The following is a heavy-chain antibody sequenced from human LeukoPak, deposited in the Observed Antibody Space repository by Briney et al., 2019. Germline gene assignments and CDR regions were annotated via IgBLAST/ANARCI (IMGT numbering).Heavy chain of an antibody. CDR1: GYTFTSYG. D-gene: IGHD3-16*01. CDR2: ISAYNGNT. CDR3: ARDVGRSYDLDY. V-gene: IGHV1-18*01. J-gene: IGHJ4*02. Sequence: ASVKVSCKASGYTFTSYGISWVRQAPGQGLEWMGWISAYNGNTDCAQSLQGRVTMTIDTSTSTVCMELRSLRSDDTAVYYCARDVGRSYDLDYWGQGTLVTVSS.